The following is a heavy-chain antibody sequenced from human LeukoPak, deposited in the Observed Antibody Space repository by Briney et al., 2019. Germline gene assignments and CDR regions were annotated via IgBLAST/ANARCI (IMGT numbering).Heavy chain of an antibody. CDR2: IGTAGDT. D-gene: IGHD3-10*01. V-gene: IGHV3-13*01. Sequence: GSLRLSCAASGFTFSSYDMHWVRQATGKGLEWVSAIGTAGDTYYPGSVKGRFTISRENAKNSLYLQMNSLRAGDTAVYYCAKGKFITKVPGGGNDAFDIWGQGKIVTGSS. CDR3: AKGKFITKVPGGGNDAFDI. CDR1: GFTFSSYD. J-gene: IGHJ3*02.